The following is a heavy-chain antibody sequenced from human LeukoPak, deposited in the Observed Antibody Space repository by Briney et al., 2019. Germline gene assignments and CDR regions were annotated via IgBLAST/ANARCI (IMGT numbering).Heavy chain of an antibody. CDR2: ISSNGGST. J-gene: IGHJ4*02. D-gene: IGHD3-10*01. CDR1: GFTFSSYA. V-gene: IGHV3-64D*06. Sequence: PGGSLRLSCSASGFTFSSYAMHWVRQAPGKGLEYVSAISSNGGSTYYADSVKGRFTISRDNSKNTLYLQMSGLRAEDTAVYYCWGITMVRGVIIPQDYWGQGTLVTVSS. CDR3: WGITMVRGVIIPQDY.